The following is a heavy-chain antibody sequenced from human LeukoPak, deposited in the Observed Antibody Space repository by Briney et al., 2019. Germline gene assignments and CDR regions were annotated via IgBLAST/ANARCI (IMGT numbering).Heavy chain of an antibody. CDR2: ISGSGGST. D-gene: IGHD6-19*01. CDR1: GFTFSSYA. CDR3: AKDRSGIAVAGRASDAFGI. Sequence: GGSLRLSCAASGFTFSSYAMSWVRQAPGKGLEWVSAISGSGGSTYYADSVKGRFTISRDNSKNTLYLQMNSLRAEDTAVYYCAKDRSGIAVAGRASDAFGIWGQGTMVTVSS. V-gene: IGHV3-23*01. J-gene: IGHJ3*02.